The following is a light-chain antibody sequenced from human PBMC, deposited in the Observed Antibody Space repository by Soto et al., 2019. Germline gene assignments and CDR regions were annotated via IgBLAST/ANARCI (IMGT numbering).Light chain of an antibody. CDR3: QQRSNWPGFT. Sequence: EIVLTQSPATLSLSPGARATLSCRASQSVSSYLAGYQQKPGQAPRLLIYDASNRATGTPARFSSSGSGTDFPLTIRSLEPEDCAVYYCQQRSNWPGFTFGPGTKVDIK. CDR2: DAS. J-gene: IGKJ3*01. V-gene: IGKV3-11*01. CDR1: QSVSSY.